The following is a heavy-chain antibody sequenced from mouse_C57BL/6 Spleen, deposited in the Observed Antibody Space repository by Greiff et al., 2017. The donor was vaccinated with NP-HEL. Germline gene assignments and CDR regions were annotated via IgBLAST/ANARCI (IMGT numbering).Heavy chain of an antibody. CDR1: GFNIKDYY. V-gene: IGHV14-1*01. D-gene: IGHD1-1*01. Sequence: VQLKQSGAELVRPGASVKLSCTASGFNIKDYYMHWVKQRPEQGLEWIGRIDPEDGDTEYAPKFQGKATMTADTSSNTAYLQLSSLTSEDTAVYYCTTDYGSSYVYFDVWGTGTTVTVSS. CDR3: TTDYGSSYVYFDV. J-gene: IGHJ1*03. CDR2: IDPEDGDT.